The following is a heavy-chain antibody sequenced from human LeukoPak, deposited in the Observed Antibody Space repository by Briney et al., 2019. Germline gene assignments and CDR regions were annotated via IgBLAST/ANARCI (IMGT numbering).Heavy chain of an antibody. V-gene: IGHV1-18*04. Sequence: GASVKVSCKASGYAFTGYYIHWVRQAPGQGLEWMGWIRAYNGNTNYAQKLQGRVTMTTDTSTSTAYMELRSLRSDDTAVYYCARDRAYYYDSSGYYGEAADYWGQGTLVTVSS. CDR3: ARDRAYYYDSSGYYGEAADY. CDR1: GYAFTGYY. D-gene: IGHD3-22*01. CDR2: IRAYNGNT. J-gene: IGHJ4*02.